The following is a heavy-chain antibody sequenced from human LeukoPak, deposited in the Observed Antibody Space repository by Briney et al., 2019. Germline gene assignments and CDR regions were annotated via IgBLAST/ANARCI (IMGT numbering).Heavy chain of an antibody. D-gene: IGHD2-2*02. CDR3: ARNGCSSTSCYMYFDY. V-gene: IGHV1-2*02. CDR2: PNSGGT. Sequence: PNSGGTNYAQKFQGRVTMTRDTSISTAYMELSRLRSDDTAVYYCARNGCSSTSCYMYFDYWGQGTLVTVSS. J-gene: IGHJ4*02.